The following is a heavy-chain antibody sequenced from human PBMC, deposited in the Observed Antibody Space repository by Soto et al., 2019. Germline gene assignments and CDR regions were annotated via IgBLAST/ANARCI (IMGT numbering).Heavy chain of an antibody. CDR2: VSYSGGP. CDR1: GASVSSSHY. V-gene: IGHV4-39*01. Sequence: SETLSLTCSVSGASVSSSHYWGWIRQPPGKGLEWIGSVSYSGGPYYSPSFKSRITIFVDTSNNQFSLRVRSVTATDTAVYFFARHYNTGAFFDYWGQGKLVTVSS. CDR3: ARHYNTGAFFDY. D-gene: IGHD1-20*01. J-gene: IGHJ4*02.